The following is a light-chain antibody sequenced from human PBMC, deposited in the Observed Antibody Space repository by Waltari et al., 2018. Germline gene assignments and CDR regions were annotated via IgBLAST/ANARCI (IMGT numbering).Light chain of an antibody. Sequence: EIVLTQFPGTLSLSPGERATLSCRASQSVSNDLAWYQQKPGQAPRLLIYHTSTRATGIPDRFSGSGSGTDFSLTISRLEPEDFAVYHCQMCVNWPAAFGQGTKVEI. CDR2: HTS. CDR1: QSVSND. J-gene: IGKJ1*01. V-gene: IGKV3-11*01. CDR3: QMCVNWPAA.